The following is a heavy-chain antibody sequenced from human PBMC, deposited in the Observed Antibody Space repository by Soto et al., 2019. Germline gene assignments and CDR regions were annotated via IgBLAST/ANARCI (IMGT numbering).Heavy chain of an antibody. CDR3: ARDWRAVAGTDYYYGMDV. CDR1: GGSISSYY. D-gene: IGHD6-19*01. V-gene: IGHV4-4*07. J-gene: IGHJ6*02. Sequence: SETLSLTCTVSGGSISSYYWSWIRQPAGKGLEWIGRIYTSGSTNYNPSLKSRVTMSVDTSKNQFSLKQSSVTAADTAVYYCARDWRAVAGTDYYYGMDVWGQGTTVTVSS. CDR2: IYTSGST.